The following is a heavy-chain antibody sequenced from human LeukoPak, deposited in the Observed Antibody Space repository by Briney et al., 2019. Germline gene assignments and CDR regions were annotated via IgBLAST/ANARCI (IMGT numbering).Heavy chain of an antibody. CDR1: GVSISSRSYY. CDR3: ARHYGP. Sequence: NSSETLSLTCTVSGVSISSRSYYWGWIRQPPGKGLEWIGKISDSGNTYYSPSLRSRVTISIDMSKNQFSLKLSSVTATDTAVYYCARHYGPWGQGTLVAVSS. D-gene: IGHD4-17*01. J-gene: IGHJ5*02. V-gene: IGHV4-39*01. CDR2: ISDSGNT.